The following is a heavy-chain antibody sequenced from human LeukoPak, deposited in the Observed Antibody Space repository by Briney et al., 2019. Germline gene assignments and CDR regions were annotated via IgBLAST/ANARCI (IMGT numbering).Heavy chain of an antibody. Sequence: SETLSLTCAVTSGSIFTSNWWSWVRQPPGKGLEWIGQIFHSGSTSYSPSLKSRVTISVDKSKNQFSLKLSSVTAADTAVYYCARTSSSWSGYFDYWGQGTLVTVSS. CDR1: SGSIFTSNW. J-gene: IGHJ4*02. CDR3: ARTSSSWSGYFDY. V-gene: IGHV4-4*02. D-gene: IGHD6-13*01. CDR2: IFHSGST.